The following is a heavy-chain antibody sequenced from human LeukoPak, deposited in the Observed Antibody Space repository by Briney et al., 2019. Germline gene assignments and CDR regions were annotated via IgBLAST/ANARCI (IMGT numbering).Heavy chain of an antibody. D-gene: IGHD3-9*01. CDR1: GFTFSSYG. V-gene: IGHV3-30*18. J-gene: IGHJ4*02. CDR3: AKPDILTGYYLGYFDY. Sequence: GGSLRLSCAASGFTFSSYGMHWVRQAPGKGLEWVAVISYDGSNKYYADSVKGRFTISRDNSKNTLYLQMNSLRAEDTAVYYCAKPDILTGYYLGYFDYWGQGTLVTDSS. CDR2: ISYDGSNK.